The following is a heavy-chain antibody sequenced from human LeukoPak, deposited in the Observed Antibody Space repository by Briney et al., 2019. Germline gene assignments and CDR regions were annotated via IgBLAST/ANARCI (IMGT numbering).Heavy chain of an antibody. CDR2: IKPDGGEK. D-gene: IGHD3-10*01. J-gene: IGHJ4*02. Sequence: GGSLRLSCAASGFTFSSYWMSWVRQAPGKGLEWGANIKPDGGEKYYVASVKGRFTNSRDNSKNSLSLQMNSLRAEDTAVYSFARGDYASGSDYWGQGTLVTVSS. V-gene: IGHV3-7*01. CDR3: ARGDYASGSDY. CDR1: GFTFSSYW.